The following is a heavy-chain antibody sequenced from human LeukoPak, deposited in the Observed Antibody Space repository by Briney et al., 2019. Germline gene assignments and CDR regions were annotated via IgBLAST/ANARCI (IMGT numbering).Heavy chain of an antibody. CDR1: GXSIRSYY. Sequence: SETLSLTCTVSGXSIRSYYWSWIRQPPGKGLEWIGYIHYSGSTNYNPSLKSRVSISVDTSKNQFSLKLSSVTAADTAVYYCARTGSTVTMLYPFDHWGQGTLVTVSS. V-gene: IGHV4-59*01. CDR2: IHYSGST. J-gene: IGHJ4*02. D-gene: IGHD4-17*01. CDR3: ARTGSTVTMLYPFDH.